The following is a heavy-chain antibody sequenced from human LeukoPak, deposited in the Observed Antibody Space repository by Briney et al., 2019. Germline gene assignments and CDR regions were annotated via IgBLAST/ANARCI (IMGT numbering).Heavy chain of an antibody. V-gene: IGHV7-4-1*02. D-gene: IGHD6-19*01. Sequence: ASVKVSCKASGYTFTSYAMNWVRQAPGQGLEWMGWINTNTGNPTYAQGFTGRFVFSLDTSVSTAYLQISSLKAEDTAVYYCALQQLVRGRIAVAGTLGNDYWGQGTLVTVSS. CDR1: GYTFTSYA. CDR2: INTNTGNP. CDR3: ALQQLVRGRIAVAGTLGNDY. J-gene: IGHJ4*02.